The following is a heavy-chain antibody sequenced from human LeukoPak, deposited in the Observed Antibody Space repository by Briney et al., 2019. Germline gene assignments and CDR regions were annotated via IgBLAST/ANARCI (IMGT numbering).Heavy chain of an antibody. V-gene: IGHV3-23*01. CDR1: GFTFSNYA. J-gene: IGHJ4*02. CDR3: AKELDGSGYYGPDY. D-gene: IGHD3-22*01. Sequence: QPGGSLRLSCAASGFTFSNYAMIWVRQAPGKGLEWIATISGTGSRTYYANSVRGRFSISRDNSRNTLYLQRSSLRVEDTAVYYCAKELDGSGYYGPDYWGRGTLVTVSS. CDR2: ISGTGSRT.